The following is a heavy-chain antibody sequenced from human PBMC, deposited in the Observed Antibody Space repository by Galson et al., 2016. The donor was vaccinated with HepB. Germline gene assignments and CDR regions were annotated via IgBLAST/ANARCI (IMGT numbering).Heavy chain of an antibody. D-gene: IGHD1-1*01. CDR2: ISYDEINK. CDR1: GFTFRAYA. V-gene: IGHV3-30-3*01. J-gene: IGHJ4*02. CDR3: ARDRVEGWRPTRQLLY. Sequence: SLRLSCAASGFTFRAYAMHWVRQAPGKGLEWVTFISYDEINKYYIDSVKGRFTISRDNSKNTLYLQMNSLRAEDTAVYYCARDRVEGWRPTRQLLYWGQGALVTVSS.